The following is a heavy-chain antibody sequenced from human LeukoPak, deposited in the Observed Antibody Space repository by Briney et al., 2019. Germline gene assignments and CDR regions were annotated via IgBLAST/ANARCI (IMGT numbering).Heavy chain of an antibody. Sequence: ASVKVSCKASGYTFTDYYMHWVRQAPGQGFEWMGWINSNSGGTNYAQKFQGRVTMTRDTSISTAYMELSSLRSDDTAVYYCARVLVPAGGGVVDYWGQGTLVTVSS. V-gene: IGHV1-2*02. CDR2: INSNSGGT. CDR3: ARVLVPAGGGVVDY. J-gene: IGHJ4*02. D-gene: IGHD3-16*01. CDR1: GYTFTDYY.